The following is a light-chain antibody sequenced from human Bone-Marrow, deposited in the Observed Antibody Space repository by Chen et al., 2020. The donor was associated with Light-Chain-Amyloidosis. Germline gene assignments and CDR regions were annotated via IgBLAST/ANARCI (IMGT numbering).Light chain of an antibody. V-gene: IGKV4-1*01. CDR2: WAS. Sequence: DIVMTQSPDSLAVSLGERATINCKSSQSVLYSFNNKNYLPWYQQKPGQPPKLLIHWASTRESGVPDRFSGSGSGTDFTLTISSLQAEDVAVYYCQQYYNTLTFGPGTKVNIK. J-gene: IGKJ3*01. CDR1: QSVLYSFNNKNY. CDR3: QQYYNTLT.